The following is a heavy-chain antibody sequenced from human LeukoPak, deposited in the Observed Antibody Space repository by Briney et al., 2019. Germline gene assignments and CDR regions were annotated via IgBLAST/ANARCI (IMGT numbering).Heavy chain of an antibody. CDR1: GFAFSSYD. V-gene: IGHV3-13*01. J-gene: IGHJ4*02. CDR2: IGHAGDT. CDR3: AALGDSIY. Sequence: TGGSLRLSCAASGFAFSSYDMHWVRQVSGKGLEWVSAIGHAGDTYYADSVKGRFTISREDAKNYFFLQMNSLRAGDTAVHFCAALGDSIYWGQGTLVTVSS. D-gene: IGHD1-26*01.